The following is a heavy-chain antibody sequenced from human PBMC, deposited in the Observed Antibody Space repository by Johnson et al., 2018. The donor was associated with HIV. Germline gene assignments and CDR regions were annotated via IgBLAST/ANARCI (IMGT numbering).Heavy chain of an antibody. CDR1: GFTFSSYA. V-gene: IGHV3-30-3*01. CDR2: ISYDGSNK. J-gene: IGHJ3*02. D-gene: IGHD1-26*01. Sequence: QVQLVESGGGVVQPGRSLRLSCAASGFTFSSYAMHWVRQAPGKGLAWVAVISYDGSNKYYADSVKGRFTVSSDNSKNTLYLQMNSLGAEDTAVYYCARDGAESLGVPHREDSFDIWGQGTKVTVSS. CDR3: ARDGAESLGVPHREDSFDI.